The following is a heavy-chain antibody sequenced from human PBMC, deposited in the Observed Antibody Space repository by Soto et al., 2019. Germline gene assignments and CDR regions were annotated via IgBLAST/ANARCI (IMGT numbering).Heavy chain of an antibody. CDR2: IGTAGDT. V-gene: IGHV3-13*01. D-gene: IGHD3-22*01. CDR1: GFTFSSYD. Sequence: EVQLVESGGGLVQPGGSLRLSCAASGFTFSSYDMHWVRQATGKGLEWVSAIGTAGDTYYPGSVKGRFTISRENAKNSLYLQMNSLRAEDTAVYYCAREEGSGYYYGMDVWGQGTTVTVSS. CDR3: AREEGSGYYYGMDV. J-gene: IGHJ6*02.